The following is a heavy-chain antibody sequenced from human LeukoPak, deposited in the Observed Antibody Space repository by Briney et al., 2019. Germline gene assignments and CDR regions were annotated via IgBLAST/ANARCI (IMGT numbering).Heavy chain of an antibody. CDR1: GFTFSAYS. CDR2: ITSSSYI. D-gene: IGHD2-2*02. V-gene: IGHV3-21*01. J-gene: IGHJ6*02. CDR3: ARDRELRYCSSTTCYNYFAMDV. Sequence: GGSLRLSCAVSGFTFSAYSMNWVRQAPGKGLEWVSSITSSSYIYYADSVRGRFTISRDNAKNSLYLQMHSLRAEDTALYYCARDRELRYCSSTTCYNYFAMDVWGQGTTVTVSS.